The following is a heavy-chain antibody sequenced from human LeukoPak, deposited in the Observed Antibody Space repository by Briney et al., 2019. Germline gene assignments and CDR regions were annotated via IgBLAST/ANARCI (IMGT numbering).Heavy chain of an antibody. J-gene: IGHJ5*02. D-gene: IGHD3-10*01. CDR3: ERYCDGSGFNCFDP. Sequence: PSETLSLTCTVSGDSYSSSHEHGPWIRQPPGKGLEWIGSIYNSGSTYYNPSLKSRVTISVDTSKNQFSLNLYSVTAADTAVYYCERYCDGSGFNCFDPWGQGTMVTVSS. V-gene: IGHV4-39*01. CDR2: IYNSGST. CDR1: GDSYSSSHEH.